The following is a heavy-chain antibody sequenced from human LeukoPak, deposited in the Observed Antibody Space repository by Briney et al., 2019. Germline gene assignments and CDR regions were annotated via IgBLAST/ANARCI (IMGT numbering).Heavy chain of an antibody. V-gene: IGHV1-8*01. CDR1: GYTFTNYD. Sequence: ASVKVSCKASGYTFTNYDINWVRQATGQGLEWMGYMKPNSGNTGYAQKFQGRVTMTRNTSISTAYMELSSLRSEDTAVYYCARTEPPYYYDSSGYTPYWGQGTLVTVSS. CDR2: MKPNSGNT. CDR3: ARTEPPYYYDSSGYTPY. D-gene: IGHD3-22*01. J-gene: IGHJ4*02.